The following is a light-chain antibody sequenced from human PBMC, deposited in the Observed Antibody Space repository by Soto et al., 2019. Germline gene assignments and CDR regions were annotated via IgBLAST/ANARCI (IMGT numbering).Light chain of an antibody. Sequence: DIQMTQSPSSLSASVGDRVTITCRASQRISSYLNWYQQKPGKAPNLLIYAASSLQSGVPSRFGGSGSGTDFTLSISSLQPEDFAIYYCQQSHSTPWTFGQGTKVDIK. CDR2: AAS. CDR3: QQSHSTPWT. J-gene: IGKJ1*01. CDR1: QRISSY. V-gene: IGKV1-39*01.